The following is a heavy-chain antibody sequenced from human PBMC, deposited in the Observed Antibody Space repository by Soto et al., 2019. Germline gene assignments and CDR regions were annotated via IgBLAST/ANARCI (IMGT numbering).Heavy chain of an antibody. D-gene: IGHD1-26*01. CDR1: GFTFSNAW. J-gene: IGHJ4*02. CDR2: IKSKVDGGTT. Sequence: PGGSLRLSCLASGFTFSNAWMGWVRQAPGKGLEWVGRIKSKVDGGTTDYAAPVKDRFAISRDDSENTLYLQMNSLKTEDTALYSCITDVGRVAFGYWGKGTLVTISS. CDR3: ITDVGRVAFGY. V-gene: IGHV3-15*01.